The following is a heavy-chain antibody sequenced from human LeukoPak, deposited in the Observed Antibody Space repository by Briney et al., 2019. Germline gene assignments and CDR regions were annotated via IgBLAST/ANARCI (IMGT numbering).Heavy chain of an antibody. J-gene: IGHJ5*02. CDR2: INPNSGGT. CDR1: GYTFTGYY. CDR3: ARDGPNYDILTGYYRWFDP. Sequence: ASVKVSCKASGYTFTGYYMHWVRQAPGQGLEWMGWINPNSGGTNYAQKFQGWVTMTRDTSISTAYMELSRLRSDDTAVYYCARDGPNYDILTGYYRWFDPWGQGTLVTVSS. D-gene: IGHD3-9*01. V-gene: IGHV1-2*04.